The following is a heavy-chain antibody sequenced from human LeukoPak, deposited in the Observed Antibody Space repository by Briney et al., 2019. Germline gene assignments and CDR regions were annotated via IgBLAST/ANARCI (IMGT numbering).Heavy chain of an antibody. CDR2: IYYSGST. V-gene: IGHV4-39*07. CDR3: ARDRGSS. CDR1: GGSISSSSYY. Sequence: SKTLSLTCTVSGGSISSSSYYWGWIRQPPGKGLEWIGSIYYSGSTYYNPSLKSRVTISVDTSKNQFSLKLSSVTAADTAVYYCARDRGSSWGQGTLVTVSS. D-gene: IGHD6-13*01. J-gene: IGHJ4*02.